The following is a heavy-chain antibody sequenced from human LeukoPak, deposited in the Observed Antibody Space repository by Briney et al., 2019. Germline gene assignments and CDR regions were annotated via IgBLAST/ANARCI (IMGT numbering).Heavy chain of an antibody. CDR3: AKKTGSGYYPDWFDP. CDR1: GFTFSNTA. Sequence: QPGASLRLSCAAPGFTFSNTAMNWVRQAPGKGLEWVSTISSSAVTTYYADSVKGRFTISRDNSKNTLYLQMNSLRAEDTALYYCAKKTGSGYYPDWFDPWGQGTLVTVSS. CDR2: ISSSAVTT. V-gene: IGHV3-23*01. J-gene: IGHJ5*02. D-gene: IGHD3-3*01.